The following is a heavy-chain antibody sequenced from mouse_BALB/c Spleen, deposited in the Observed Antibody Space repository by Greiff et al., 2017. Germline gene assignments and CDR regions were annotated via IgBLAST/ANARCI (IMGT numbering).Heavy chain of an antibody. CDR3: ARQGTGTDAMDY. J-gene: IGHJ4*01. CDR1: GFTFSSYG. Sequence: EVQRVESGGDLVKPGGSLKLSCAASGFTFSSYGMSWVRQTPDKRLEWVATISSGGSYTYYPDSVKGRFTISRDNAKNTLYLQMSSLKSEDTAMYYCARQGTGTDAMDYWGQGTSVTVSS. CDR2: ISSGGSYT. V-gene: IGHV5-6*01. D-gene: IGHD4-1*01.